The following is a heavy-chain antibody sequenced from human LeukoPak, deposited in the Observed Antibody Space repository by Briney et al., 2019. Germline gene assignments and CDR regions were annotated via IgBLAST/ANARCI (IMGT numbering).Heavy chain of an antibody. CDR1: GGSFSGYY. CDR3: ARGRSYYYDPSKWFDP. V-gene: IGHV4-34*01. Sequence: PSESLSLTCAVYGGSFSGYYWSWIRQPPGKGLEWIGEISHSGSTNYNLSLKSRATISVDTSKNQFSLKLSSVTAADTAVYYCARGRSYYYDPSKWFDPWGQGTLVTVSS. D-gene: IGHD3-22*01. J-gene: IGHJ5*02. CDR2: ISHSGST.